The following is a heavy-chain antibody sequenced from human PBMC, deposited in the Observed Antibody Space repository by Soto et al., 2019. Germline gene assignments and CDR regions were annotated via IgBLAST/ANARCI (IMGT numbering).Heavy chain of an antibody. CDR1: GGSISSSSYY. V-gene: IGHV4-39*01. D-gene: IGHD3-10*01. J-gene: IGHJ4*02. CDR3: ARQIYYPRALYYFDY. CDR2: IYYSGST. Sequence: SETLSLTCTVSGGSISSSSYYWGWIRQPPGKGLEWIGNIYYSGSTYYNPSLKSRVSISVDTSKNQFSLKLDSVTAADTAVYYCARQIYYPRALYYFDYWGQGTLVTVSS.